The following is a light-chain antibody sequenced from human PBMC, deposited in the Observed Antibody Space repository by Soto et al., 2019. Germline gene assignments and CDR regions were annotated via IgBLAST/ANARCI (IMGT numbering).Light chain of an antibody. CDR1: QGISNY. CDR3: QKYDSAPFT. J-gene: IGKJ3*01. V-gene: IGKV1-27*01. CDR2: AAS. Sequence: DIQMTQSPSSLSASVGDRVTISCRAHQGISNYLAWYQQRPGKVPRLLIYAASTLQSGVPSRFSGSGSGTHFSLTIASLQPEDVPTYSCQKYDSAPFTFGPGTKVDF.